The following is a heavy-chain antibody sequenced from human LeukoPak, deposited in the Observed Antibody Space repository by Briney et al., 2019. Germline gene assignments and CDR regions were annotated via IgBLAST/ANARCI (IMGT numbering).Heavy chain of an antibody. CDR3: ARDRGDYYFDY. V-gene: IGHV4-39*07. CDR2: IYYSGNT. Sequence: SETLSLTCTVSGVSISSSNSYWGWIRQPPGKGLEWIGSIYYSGNTYYNPSLKSRVTISVDTSKNQFSLRLSSVSAADTAVYYCARDRGDYYFDYWGQGILVTVSS. CDR1: GVSISSSNSY. D-gene: IGHD3-10*01. J-gene: IGHJ4*02.